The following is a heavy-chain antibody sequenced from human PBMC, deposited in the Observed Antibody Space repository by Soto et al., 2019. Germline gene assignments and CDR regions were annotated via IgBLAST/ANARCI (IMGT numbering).Heavy chain of an antibody. D-gene: IGHD2-21*02. V-gene: IGHV4-39*01. CDR1: GGSISSSSYY. CDR3: ARTAAVYFDY. Sequence: QLQLQESGPGLVKPSETLSLTCTVSGGSISSSSYYWGWIRQPPGKGLEWIGSIYYSGSTYYNPSLKSRVTISVNTSKNQFSLKLSSVTAADTAVYYCARTAAVYFDYWGQGTLVTVSS. CDR2: IYYSGST. J-gene: IGHJ4*02.